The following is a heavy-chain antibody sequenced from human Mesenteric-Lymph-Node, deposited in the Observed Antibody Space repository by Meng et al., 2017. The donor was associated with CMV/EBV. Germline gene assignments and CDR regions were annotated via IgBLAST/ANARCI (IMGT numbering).Heavy chain of an antibody. J-gene: IGHJ6*02. CDR2: ISNSGGTT. V-gene: IGHV3-23*01. D-gene: IGHD3-22*01. CDR3: AKDNGGMIAVVSSRYGMDV. Sequence: ETLSLTCAASGFTFDSHAMSWVRQAPGKGLEWVSTISNSGGTTYYADSVKGRFTISRDNSKNTLYLQMNSLRAEDTAIYYCAKDNGGMIAVVSSRYGMDVWGQGTTVTVSS. CDR1: GFTFDSHA.